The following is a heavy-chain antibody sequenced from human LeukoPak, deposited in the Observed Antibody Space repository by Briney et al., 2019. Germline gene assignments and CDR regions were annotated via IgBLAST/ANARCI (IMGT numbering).Heavy chain of an antibody. CDR3: ARDRGVAVPGRRLDD. J-gene: IGHJ4*02. Sequence: PSETLSLTCTVSGDSMSGYYWSWVRQPAGKGRQGIGRINTSGTADYNPSLKSRVTISVDKSKNQFSLKLNSVTAADTAVYYCARDRGVAVPGRRLDDWGQGTLVTVSS. V-gene: IGHV4-4*07. CDR1: GDSMSGYY. CDR2: INTSGTA. D-gene: IGHD6-19*01.